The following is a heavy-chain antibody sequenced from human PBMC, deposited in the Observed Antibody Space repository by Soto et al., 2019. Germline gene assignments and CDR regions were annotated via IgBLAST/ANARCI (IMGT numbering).Heavy chain of an antibody. CDR1: GFTFSSYG. Sequence: PGGSLRLSCAASGFTFSSYGMHWVRQAPGKGLEWVAVIWYDGSNKYYAESVKGRFTISRDNSKNTLYLQMNSLRAEDTAVYYCAKDPYSSSWPSVWFDPWGQGTLVTVSS. J-gene: IGHJ5*02. V-gene: IGHV3-33*06. CDR2: IWYDGSNK. CDR3: AKDPYSSSWPSVWFDP. D-gene: IGHD6-13*01.